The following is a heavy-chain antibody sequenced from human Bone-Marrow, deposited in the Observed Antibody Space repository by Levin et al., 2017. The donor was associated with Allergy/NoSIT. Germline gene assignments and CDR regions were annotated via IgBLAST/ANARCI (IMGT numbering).Heavy chain of an antibody. CDR1: GFTFSSYW. Sequence: GGSLRLSCAASGFTFSSYWMSWVRQAPGKGLEWVANIKQDGSEKYYVDSVKGRFTISRDNAKNSLYLQMNSLRAEDTAVYYCARVHPIVVVPAAMIATGMDVWGKGTTVTVSS. D-gene: IGHD2-2*01. J-gene: IGHJ6*03. V-gene: IGHV3-7*03. CDR3: ARVHPIVVVPAAMIATGMDV. CDR2: IKQDGSEK.